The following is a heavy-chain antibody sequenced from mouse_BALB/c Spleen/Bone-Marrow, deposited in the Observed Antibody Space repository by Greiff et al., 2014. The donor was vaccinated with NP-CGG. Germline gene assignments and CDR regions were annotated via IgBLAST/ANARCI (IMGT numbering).Heavy chain of an antibody. Sequence: GSELVRPGASVKLSCKASGYIFANYWMHWVKQRHGQGLEWIGNISPRSGSTTYDEKFKSKATLTVDTSSATAYMYLNSRTSEDSAVYYCTRSFDYWGQGTILTVSS. CDR3: TRSFDY. V-gene: IGHV1S22*01. J-gene: IGHJ2*01. CDR1: GYIFANYW. CDR2: ISPRSGST.